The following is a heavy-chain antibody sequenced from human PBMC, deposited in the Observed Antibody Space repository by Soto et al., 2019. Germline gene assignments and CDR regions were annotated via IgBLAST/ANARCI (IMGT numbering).Heavy chain of an antibody. J-gene: IGHJ6*03. Sequence: SQTLSLTCVISGDSVSSNSAAWNWIRQSPSRGLEWLGRTYYRSKWYNDYAVSVKSRITINPDTSKNQFSLQLNSVTPEDTAVYYCARGRRAAAGRYYYYMDVWGKGTTVTVSS. CDR1: GDSVSSNSAA. D-gene: IGHD6-13*01. CDR3: ARGRRAAAGRYYYYMDV. V-gene: IGHV6-1*01. CDR2: TYYRSKWYN.